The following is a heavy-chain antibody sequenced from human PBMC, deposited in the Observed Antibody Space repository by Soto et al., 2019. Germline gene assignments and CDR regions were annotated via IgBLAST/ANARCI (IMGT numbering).Heavy chain of an antibody. CDR1: GYTFTGYY. V-gene: IGHV1-2*02. CDR3: ARDRGYYYGSGSYYNEESYNWFDP. Sequence: ASVKVSCKASGYTFTGYYMHWVRQAPGQGLEWMGWINPNSGGTNYAQKFQGRVTMTRDTSNSTAYMELSRLRSDDTAVYYCARDRGYYYGSGSYYNEESYNWFDPWGQGTLVTVSS. J-gene: IGHJ5*02. D-gene: IGHD3-10*01. CDR2: INPNSGGT.